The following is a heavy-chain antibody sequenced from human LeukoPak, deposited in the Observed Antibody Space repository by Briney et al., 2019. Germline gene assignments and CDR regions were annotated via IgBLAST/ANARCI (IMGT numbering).Heavy chain of an antibody. D-gene: IGHD5-24*01. CDR1: GFTFSGSA. V-gene: IGHV3-73*01. CDR3: TRVGSEMATIMGDAFDI. CDR2: IRSKANSHAT. Sequence: PGGSLKLSCAAPGFTFSGSAMHWVRQASGKGLEWVGRIRSKANSHATAYATSVKGRFTISRDDSKNTAYLQMNSLKTEDTAVYYCTRVGSEMATIMGDAFDIWGQGTMVTVSS. J-gene: IGHJ3*02.